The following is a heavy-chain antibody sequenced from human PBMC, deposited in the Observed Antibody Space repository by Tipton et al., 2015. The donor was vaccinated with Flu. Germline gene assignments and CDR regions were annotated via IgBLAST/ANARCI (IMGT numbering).Heavy chain of an antibody. CDR2: IYYSGST. Sequence: TLSLTCSVSGGSISSYYWSWIRQPPGKGLEWIGYIYYSGSTNYNPSLKSRVTISADTSNSQFSLKLSSVTAADTAVYYCARGDCSSTSCLDYWGQGTLVTVSS. V-gene: IGHV4-59*01. CDR1: GGSISSYY. J-gene: IGHJ4*02. D-gene: IGHD2-2*01. CDR3: ARGDCSSTSCLDY.